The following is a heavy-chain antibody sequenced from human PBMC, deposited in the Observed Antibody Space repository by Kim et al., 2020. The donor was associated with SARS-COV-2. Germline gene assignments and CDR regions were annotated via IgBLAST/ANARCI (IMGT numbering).Heavy chain of an antibody. D-gene: IGHD3-10*01. Sequence: ASVKVSCKASGYTFTSYAMIWVRQAPGQGLEWMGWINTNTGNPTYAQGFIGRFVFSLDTSVSTAYLQISSLEVEDTAVYFCAREDGVLTYYYYYYAMDVWGQGTTVTVSS. CDR2: INTNTGNP. CDR3: AREDGVLTYYYYYYAMDV. V-gene: IGHV7-4-1*02. J-gene: IGHJ6*02. CDR1: GYTFTSYA.